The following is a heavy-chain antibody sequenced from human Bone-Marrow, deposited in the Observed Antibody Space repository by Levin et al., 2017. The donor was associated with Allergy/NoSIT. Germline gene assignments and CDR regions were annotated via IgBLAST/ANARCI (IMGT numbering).Heavy chain of an antibody. J-gene: IGHJ4*02. CDR2: IFYFGNT. D-gene: IGHD3-16*01. CDR1: NSIRHTTYF. V-gene: IGHV4-39*01. Sequence: KPSETLSLTCAISNSIRHTTYFWGWVRQPPGKGLEWIGNIFYFGNTYYNPSLKRRVTISLDSSRTQLSLSLTSVTAADTALYYCAGAGRWGDTSFDSWGQGTHVIVSS. CDR3: AGAGRWGDTSFDS.